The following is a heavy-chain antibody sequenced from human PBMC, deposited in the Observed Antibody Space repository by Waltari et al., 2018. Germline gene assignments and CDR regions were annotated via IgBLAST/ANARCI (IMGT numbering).Heavy chain of an antibody. J-gene: IGHJ5*02. Sequence: QVQLVESGGGVVQPGRSRRLSCAASGFPFRSYAMHWVRQAPGKGLEWVAVISYDGSNKYYADSVKGRFTISRDNSKNTLYLQMNSLRAEDTAVYYCASSWFREFDPWGQGTLVTVSS. CDR3: ASSWFREFDP. V-gene: IGHV3-30-3*01. CDR1: GFPFRSYA. CDR2: ISYDGSNK. D-gene: IGHD3-10*01.